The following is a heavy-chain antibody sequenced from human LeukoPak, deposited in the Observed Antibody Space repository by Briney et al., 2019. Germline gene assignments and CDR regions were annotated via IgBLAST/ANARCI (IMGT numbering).Heavy chain of an antibody. CDR3: ARGRATIFLFDY. CDR1: GGTFSSYA. Sequence: SVKVSCKASGGTFSSYAINWVRQAPGQGLEWMGGIIPIFGTANYAQKFQGRVTITADESTSTAYMELSSLRSEDTAVYYCARGRATIFLFDYWGQGTLVTVSS. V-gene: IGHV1-69*01. CDR2: IIPIFGTA. D-gene: IGHD3-9*01. J-gene: IGHJ4*02.